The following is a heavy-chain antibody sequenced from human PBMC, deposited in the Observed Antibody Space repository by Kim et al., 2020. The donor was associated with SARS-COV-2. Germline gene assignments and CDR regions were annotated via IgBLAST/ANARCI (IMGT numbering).Heavy chain of an antibody. V-gene: IGHV4-59*08. D-gene: IGHD1-26*01. J-gene: IGHJ4*02. Sequence: NPPLKSRVTMSVDTSKNQFSLKLSSVTAADTAVYYCARREGGSNYFDYWGQGTLVTVSS. CDR3: ARREGGSNYFDY.